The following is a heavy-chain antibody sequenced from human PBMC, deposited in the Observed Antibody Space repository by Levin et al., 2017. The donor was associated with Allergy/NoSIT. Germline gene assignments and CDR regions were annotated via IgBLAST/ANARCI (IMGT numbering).Heavy chain of an antibody. J-gene: IGHJ3*02. Sequence: PGESLKISCKGSGNSFVNHWIGWVRQMPGKGLEWMGLISPGISDIRYSPPFQGQVTISADKSISTAFLQWGSLKASDTAMYYCARPREECSSSACFAKAFEIWGQGTLVTVSS. D-gene: IGHD2-2*01. CDR3: ARPREECSSSACFAKAFEI. V-gene: IGHV5-51*01. CDR2: ISPGISDI. CDR1: GNSFVNHW.